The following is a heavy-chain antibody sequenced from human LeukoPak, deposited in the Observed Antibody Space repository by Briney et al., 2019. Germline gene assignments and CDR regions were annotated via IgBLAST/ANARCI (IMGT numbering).Heavy chain of an antibody. J-gene: IGHJ4*02. D-gene: IGHD2-2*01. CDR2: FNGYNGNT. Sequence: ASVKVSCKTSGYSFSSYGLNWVRQAPGQGLEWIGWFNGYNGNTMSTQKFQGRIIMTADTSANTGYMELRSLTSDDTAVYLCARPYCSGNKCYRLDYWGQGTLVTVSS. V-gene: IGHV1-18*04. CDR3: ARPYCSGNKCYRLDY. CDR1: GYSFSSYG.